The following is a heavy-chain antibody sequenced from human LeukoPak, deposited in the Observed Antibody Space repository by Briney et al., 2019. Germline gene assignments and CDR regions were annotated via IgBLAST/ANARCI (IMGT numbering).Heavy chain of an antibody. D-gene: IGHD4-17*01. CDR1: GFTFDDYA. CDR3: AKVDSIDYGDYSGYYFDY. CDR2: ISWNSGSI. J-gene: IGHJ4*02. Sequence: PGGSLRLSCAASGFTFDDYAMHWVRQAPGKGLEWVSGISWNSGSIGYADSVKGRFTISRDNAKNSLYLQMNSLRAKDTALYYCAKVDSIDYGDYSGYYFDYWGQGTLVTVSS. V-gene: IGHV3-9*01.